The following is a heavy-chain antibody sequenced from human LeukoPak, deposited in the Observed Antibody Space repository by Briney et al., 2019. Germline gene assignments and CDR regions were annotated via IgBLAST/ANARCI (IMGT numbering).Heavy chain of an antibody. J-gene: IGHJ5*02. CDR2: IYYSGST. CDR3: ASITPGQVDP. D-gene: IGHD1-1*01. Sequence: SETLSLTCTVSGGSISSSSYYWGWIRQPPGKGLEWIGSIYYSGSTYYNPSLKSRVTIPVDTSKNQFSLKLSSVTAADTAVYYCASITPGQVDPWGQGTLVTVSS. V-gene: IGHV4-39*01. CDR1: GGSISSSSYY.